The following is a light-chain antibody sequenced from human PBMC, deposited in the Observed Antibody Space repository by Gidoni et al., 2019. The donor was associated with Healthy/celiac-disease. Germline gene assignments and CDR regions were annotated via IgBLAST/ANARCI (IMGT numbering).Light chain of an antibody. V-gene: IGKV3-11*01. CDR1: QSVSSY. Sequence: EIVLTHSPATLSLSPGERATLSCRASQSVSSYLAWYQQKPGQAPRLLIYDASNRATGIPARFSGSGSGTDFTLTISSLEPEDFAVYYCQQRSNWPLGYTFGQGTKLEIK. CDR3: QQRSNWPLGYT. CDR2: DAS. J-gene: IGKJ2*01.